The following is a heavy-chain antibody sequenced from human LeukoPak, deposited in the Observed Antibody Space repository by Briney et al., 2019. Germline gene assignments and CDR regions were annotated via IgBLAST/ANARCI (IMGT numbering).Heavy chain of an antibody. CDR3: ARGTYYDSSAYSGVRLFDY. Sequence: GASVKVSCEASGYTFTGYYMHWVRQAPGQGLEGRGWINPDTGRTNYAQKFQGRVTMTRATSITTAYMELTRLTSDDTAVYSCARGTYYDSSAYSGVRLFDYWGQGTLVTVSS. CDR2: INPDTGRT. CDR1: GYTFTGYY. V-gene: IGHV1-2*02. D-gene: IGHD3-22*01. J-gene: IGHJ4*02.